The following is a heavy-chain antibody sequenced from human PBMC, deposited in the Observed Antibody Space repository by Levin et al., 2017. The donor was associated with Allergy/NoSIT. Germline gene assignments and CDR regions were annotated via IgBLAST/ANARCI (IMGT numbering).Heavy chain of an antibody. J-gene: IGHJ4*02. D-gene: IGHD2-2*01. CDR3: ARELVENRCCADY. V-gene: IGHV4-34*01. Sequence: SSQTLSLTCAVYGEPLSGFSWSWIRQPPGKGPEWIGEINDSGTTKYNPSLMSRVTMSVDTSKNQFSLKLSSVTAADTAVYYCARELVENRCCADYWGQGTLVTVSS. CDR2: INDSGTT. CDR1: GEPLSGFS.